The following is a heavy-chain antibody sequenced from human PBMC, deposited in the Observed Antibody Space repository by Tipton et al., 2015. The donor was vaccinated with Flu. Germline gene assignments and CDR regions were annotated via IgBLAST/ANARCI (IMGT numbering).Heavy chain of an antibody. CDR1: GGTFGNYA. CDR2: VIPVLDIT. V-gene: IGHV1-69*09. J-gene: IGHJ4*02. D-gene: IGHD1-26*01. Sequence: QLVQSGTEVKKAGSSVKVSCKASGGTFGNYAINWVRQAPGQGLEWMGRVIPVLDITHSAEKFQGRATITADKSTTTVYMELNSLRSEDSAVYYCARGVGVTAIFDYWGQGSLVSVSS. CDR3: ARGVGVTAIFDY.